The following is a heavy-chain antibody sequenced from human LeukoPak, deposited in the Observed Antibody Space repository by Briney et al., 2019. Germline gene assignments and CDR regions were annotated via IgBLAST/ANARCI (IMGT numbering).Heavy chain of an antibody. D-gene: IGHD6-13*01. V-gene: IGHV3-15*01. CDR1: GFTFSNAW. CDR2: IKSKTDGGTT. J-gene: IGHJ3*02. CDR3: TTAFEYSSSWYAFDI. Sequence: GGSLRLSSAVSGFTFSNAWMSWVRQAPGKGLEWVGRIKSKTDGGTTDYAAPVKGRFTISRDDSKNTLYLQMNSLKTEDTAVYYCTTAFEYSSSWYAFDIWGQGTMVTVSS.